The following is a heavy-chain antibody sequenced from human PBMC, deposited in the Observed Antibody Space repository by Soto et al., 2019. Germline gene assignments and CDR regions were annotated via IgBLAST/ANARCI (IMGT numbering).Heavy chain of an antibody. CDR1: GYTFTSYG. CDR3: ARDHATVDHFHWERITRTDSYGTVV. V-gene: IGHV1-18*01. D-gene: IGHD1-7*01. CDR2: ISAYNGNT. Sequence: ASVKVSCKASGYTFTSYGISWVRQSPGQGLEWMGWISAYNGNTNYAQKLQGRVTMTTDTSTSTAYMELRSLRSDDTAVYYCARDHATVDHFHWERITRTDSYGTVVWGQGPTVNV. J-gene: IGHJ6*01.